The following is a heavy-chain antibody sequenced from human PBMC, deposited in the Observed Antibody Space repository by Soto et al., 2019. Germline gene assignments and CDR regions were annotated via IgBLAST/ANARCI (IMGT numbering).Heavy chain of an antibody. V-gene: IGHV5-51*01. Sequence: GESLKISCKGSGYSFTSYWIGWVRQMPGKGLEWMGIIYPGDSDTRYSPSFQGQVTISADKSISTAYLQWSSLEASDTAMYYCAREGGDYFNYYYYYGMDVWGQGTTVTVSS. CDR2: IYPGDSDT. CDR1: GYSFTSYW. CDR3: AREGGDYFNYYYYYGMDV. J-gene: IGHJ6*02. D-gene: IGHD4-17*01.